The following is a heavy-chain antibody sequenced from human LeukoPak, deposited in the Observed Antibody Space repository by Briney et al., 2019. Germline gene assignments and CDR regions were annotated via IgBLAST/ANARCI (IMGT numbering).Heavy chain of an antibody. CDR2: IYSGGST. V-gene: IGHV3-66*01. CDR1: GFTFSSYS. CDR3: ASYRYGSSFAFDI. Sequence: GGSLRLSCAASGFTFSSYSMNWVRQAPGKGLEWVSIIYSGGSTYYADSVKGRFTISRDNSKNTLYLQMNSLRAEDTAVYYCASYRYGSSFAFDIWGQGTMVTVSS. D-gene: IGHD6-6*01. J-gene: IGHJ3*02.